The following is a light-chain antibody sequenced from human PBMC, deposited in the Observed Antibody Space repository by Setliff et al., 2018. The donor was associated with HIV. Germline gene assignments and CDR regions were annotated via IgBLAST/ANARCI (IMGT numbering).Light chain of an antibody. CDR2: YDS. CDR1: NIGSKS. CDR3: QVWDSSSGLYV. V-gene: IGLV3-21*04. Sequence: VLTQPPSVSVAPGKTARITCGGNNIGSKSVHWYQQKPGQAPVLVIYYDSDRPSGIPERFSGSNSGNTATLTITRVEAGEEADYYCQVWDSSSGLYVFGTGTKVTVL. J-gene: IGLJ1*01.